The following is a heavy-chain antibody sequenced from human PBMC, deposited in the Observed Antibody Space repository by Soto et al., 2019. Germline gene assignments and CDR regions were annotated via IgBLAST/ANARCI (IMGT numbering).Heavy chain of an antibody. V-gene: IGHV4-59*01. D-gene: IGHD6-6*01. Sequence: PSETLSLTCTVSGGSISSYYWSWIRQPPGKGLEWIGYIYYSGSTNYNPSLKSRVTISVDTSKNQFTLKLSSVTAADTAVYYCARTIAARRSYYYYYGMDVWGQGTTVTVSS. CDR3: ARTIAARRSYYYYYGMDV. J-gene: IGHJ6*02. CDR2: IYYSGST. CDR1: GGSISSYY.